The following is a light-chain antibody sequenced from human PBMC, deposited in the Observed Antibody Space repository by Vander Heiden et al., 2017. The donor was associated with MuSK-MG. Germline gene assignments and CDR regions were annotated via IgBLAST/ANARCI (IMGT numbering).Light chain of an antibody. J-gene: IGLJ3*02. V-gene: IGLV1-47*02. CDR1: SSNIGSNY. CDR3: AAWDDSRSGHWV. CDR2: SNN. Sequence: QSVLTQPPSASGTPGQRVTISCSGSSSNIGSNYVYWYQQFPGMAPKLLISSNNQRPSGVPDRFSGSKSGTSASLAISGLRSEDEADYYCAAWDDSRSGHWVFGGGTKLTVL.